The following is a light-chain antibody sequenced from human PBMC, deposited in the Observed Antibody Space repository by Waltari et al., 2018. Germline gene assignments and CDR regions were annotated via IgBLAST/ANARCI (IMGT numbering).Light chain of an antibody. Sequence: AIQLTQSPSSLSASVGDRVTITCRASQGINSALAWYQQKPGQPPKLLVYDASSLESGVPSRFSGSGSGTDFTLTISSLQPEDFATYYCQQFSSYRLTFGGGSKVDFK. J-gene: IGKJ4*01. CDR2: DAS. CDR3: QQFSSYRLT. V-gene: IGKV1-13*02. CDR1: QGINSA.